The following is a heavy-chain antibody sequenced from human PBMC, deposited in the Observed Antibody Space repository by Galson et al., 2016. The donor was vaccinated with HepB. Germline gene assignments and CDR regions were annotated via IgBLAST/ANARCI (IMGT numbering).Heavy chain of an antibody. D-gene: IGHD1-26*01. V-gene: IGHV5-51*01. CDR2: IYPRGSET. CDR1: GYSFTNYW. CDR3: ARVSSGTYYLMDY. J-gene: IGHJ4*02. Sequence: QSGAEAEKPGDSLKISCKTSGYSFTNYWIAWLLQMPVKGLEWMGIIYPRGSETRFNPSFEGLATMSSDKSITTAYLRLLHLKASDTPMYYCARVSSGTYYLMDYWGQGTLATVSS.